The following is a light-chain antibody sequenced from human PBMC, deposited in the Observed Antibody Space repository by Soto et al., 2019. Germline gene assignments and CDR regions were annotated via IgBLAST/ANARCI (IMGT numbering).Light chain of an antibody. CDR2: GAS. V-gene: IGKV3-20*01. CDR1: QSVSSSY. CDR3: QQFDT. Sequence: EIVLTQSPGNLSLSPGERATLSCRASQSVSSSYLAWYQQKPGQAPRLLIYGASSRATGIPDRFSGSGSGTDFTLTISRLEPEDFAVYYCQQFDTFGQGTRVEIK. J-gene: IGKJ5*01.